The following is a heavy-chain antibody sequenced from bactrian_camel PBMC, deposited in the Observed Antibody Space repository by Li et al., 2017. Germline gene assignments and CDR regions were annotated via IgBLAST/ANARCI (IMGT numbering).Heavy chain of an antibody. CDR1: ETRYC. V-gene: IGHV3S53*01. D-gene: IGHD6*01. CDR2: MDSLGRT. CDR3: AGEQYGGCRASAAFGV. J-gene: IGHJ6*01. Sequence: HVQLVESGGGSVQPGQSLRLTCTFSETRYCMGWFRQPPGKDRKGIAVMDSLGRTKYADSVNGRFTISKGNRKTILYLEMHNLKPEDTGVYYCAGEQYGGCRASAAFGVWGQGTQVTVS.